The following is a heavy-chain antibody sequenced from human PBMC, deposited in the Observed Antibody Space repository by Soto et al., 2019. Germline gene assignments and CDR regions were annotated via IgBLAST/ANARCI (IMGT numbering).Heavy chain of an antibody. V-gene: IGHV4-4*07. CDR3: ARVLVPRGVYGDLTSDWFDP. D-gene: IGHD4-17*01. Sequence: XTLYLTSTVSGGSFSSYYWSWIRQPAGKGLEWIGRIYTSGSTNYNPSLKSRVTMSVDTSKNQFSLKLSSVTAADQAVYYCARVLVPRGVYGDLTSDWFDPWGQGTLVTVSS. J-gene: IGHJ5*02. CDR2: IYTSGST. CDR1: GGSFSSYY.